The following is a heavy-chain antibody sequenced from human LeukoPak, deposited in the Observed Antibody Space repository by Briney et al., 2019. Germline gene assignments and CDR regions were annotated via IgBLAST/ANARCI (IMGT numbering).Heavy chain of an antibody. J-gene: IGHJ4*02. V-gene: IGHV4-34*01. Sequence: SETLSLTCAVYGGSFSGYYRSWIRQPPGKGLEWIGEINHSGSTNYNPSLKSRVTISVDTSKNQFSLKLSSVTAADTAVYYCARDDTMVRGAIDYWSQGTLVTVSS. CDR1: GGSFSGYY. CDR2: INHSGST. CDR3: ARDDTMVRGAIDY. D-gene: IGHD3-10*01.